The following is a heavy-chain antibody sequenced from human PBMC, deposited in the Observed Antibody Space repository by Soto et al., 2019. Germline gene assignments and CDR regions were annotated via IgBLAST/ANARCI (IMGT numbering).Heavy chain of an antibody. CDR1: VGSITSGGSF. CDR2: IGYSGAT. D-gene: IGHD2-15*01. J-gene: IGHJ5*02. Sequence: PSETLSLTCTVSVGSITSGGSFWSWIRQHPGKGPEWIAFIGYSGATSYNPPLASRVTISADTYKSQFSLNLRSVTAADTAVYYCARGGASSKWFAPWGQGTLVTVSS. V-gene: IGHV4-31*03. CDR3: ARGGASSKWFAP.